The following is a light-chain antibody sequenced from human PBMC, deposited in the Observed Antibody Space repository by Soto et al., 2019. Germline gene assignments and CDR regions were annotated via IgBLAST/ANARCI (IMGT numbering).Light chain of an antibody. CDR2: SAS. Sequence: DIQMTQSPSTLSASVGDTVTITCRASESIDNWLAWYQQKPGKAPKLLIFSASTLVRGVPSRFSGRGSGTEFTLTISSLQADDYANFYCQQYHNDWTFGQGTKVEIK. CDR1: ESIDNW. CDR3: QQYHNDWT. V-gene: IGKV1-5*01. J-gene: IGKJ1*01.